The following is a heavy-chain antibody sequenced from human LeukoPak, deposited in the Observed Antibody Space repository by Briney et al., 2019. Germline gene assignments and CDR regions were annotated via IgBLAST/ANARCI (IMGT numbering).Heavy chain of an antibody. Sequence: GGSLRLSCVASGLAFSSYSMHWVRQAPGKGLEWVGVISYDGSDEYYTDSVKSRFTISRDNSKNTVYLQVNSLRADDTAVYYCARDFTPEWFDIHWGQGTLVTVS. CDR3: ARDFTPEWFDIH. J-gene: IGHJ4*02. CDR2: ISYDGSDE. CDR1: GLAFSSYS. V-gene: IGHV3-30*04. D-gene: IGHD3-3*01.